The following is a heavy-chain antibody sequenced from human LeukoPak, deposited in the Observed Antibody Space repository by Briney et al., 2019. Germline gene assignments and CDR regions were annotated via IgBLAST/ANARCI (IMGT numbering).Heavy chain of an antibody. Sequence: SETLSLTCTVSGGSISSYYWSWIRQPPGKGLVWIGYIYYSGSTNYNPSLKSRVTISVDTSKNQFSQKLSSVTAADTAVYYCARWNYYYSGLFDYWGQGTLVTVSS. J-gene: IGHJ4*02. V-gene: IGHV4-59*01. CDR2: IYYSGST. CDR3: ARWNYYYSGLFDY. D-gene: IGHD1-7*01. CDR1: GGSISSYY.